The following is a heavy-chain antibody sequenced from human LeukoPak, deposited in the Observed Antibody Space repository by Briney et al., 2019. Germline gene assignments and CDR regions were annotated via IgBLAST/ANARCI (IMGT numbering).Heavy chain of an antibody. V-gene: IGHV4-34*01. D-gene: IGHD6-6*01. J-gene: IGHJ4*02. Sequence: PSETLSLTCAVYGGSFSGYYWSWIRQPPGKGLEWIGEINHSGSTNYNPSLKSRVTISVDTSKNQFSLKLSSVTAADTAVYYCARPRSIEYSSSSIWDYWGQGTLVTVSS. CDR3: ARPRSIEYSSSSIWDY. CDR1: GGSFSGYY. CDR2: INHSGST.